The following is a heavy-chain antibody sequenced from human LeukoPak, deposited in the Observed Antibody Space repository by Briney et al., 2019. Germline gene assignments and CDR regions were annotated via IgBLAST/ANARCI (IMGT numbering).Heavy chain of an antibody. CDR1: GFTFSGYA. CDR2: ISTTSSTI. D-gene: IGHD6-19*01. J-gene: IGHJ4*02. Sequence: GGSLRLSCAASGFTFSGYAMSWVRQAPGKGLEWVSYISTTSSTIYYADSVKGRFTISRDNAKNSLYLQMNSRRAEDTAVCYCARGSGWDIDYWGQGTLVTVSS. V-gene: IGHV3-48*01. CDR3: ARGSGWDIDY.